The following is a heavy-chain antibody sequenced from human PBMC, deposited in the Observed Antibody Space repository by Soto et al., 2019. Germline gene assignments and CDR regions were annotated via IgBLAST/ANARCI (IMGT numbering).Heavy chain of an antibody. D-gene: IGHD2-21*02. CDR3: ARCDVCYPGGDDAFDL. Sequence: QVQLVQSGAEVKKPGSSVKVSCKTSGGTFSSHALTWLRQAPGQGLEWMGGIIPMFGTTYTSQKFQGRGAISAEATTSTLELSSLRSEDTAVYFCARCDVCYPGGDDAFDLWGQGTTVIVSS. CDR1: GGTFSSHA. J-gene: IGHJ3*01. V-gene: IGHV1-69*01. CDR2: IIPMFGTT.